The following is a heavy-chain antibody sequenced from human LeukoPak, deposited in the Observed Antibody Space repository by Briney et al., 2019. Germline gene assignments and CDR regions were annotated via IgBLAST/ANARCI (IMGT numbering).Heavy chain of an antibody. V-gene: IGHV4-61*02. D-gene: IGHD3-22*01. J-gene: IGHJ1*01. CDR1: GGSISSGSYY. Sequence: PSETLSLTCTVSGGSISSGSYYWSWIRQPAGKGLEWIGRIYTSGSTNYNPSLKSRVTISVDTSKNQFSLKLSSVTAADTAVYYCARGMVSRITMIVVVITRKPEYFQHWGQGTLVTVSS. CDR2: IYTSGST. CDR3: ARGMVSRITMIVVVITRKPEYFQH.